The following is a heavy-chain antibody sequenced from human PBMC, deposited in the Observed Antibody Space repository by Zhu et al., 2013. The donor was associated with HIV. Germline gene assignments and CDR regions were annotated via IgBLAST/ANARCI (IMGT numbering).Heavy chain of an antibody. CDR2: INGDGSTT. Sequence: EVQLVESGGGLVQPGGSLRLSCAASGFAFSTYWMHWVRQAPGKGLVWVSRINGDGSTTSYADSVKGRFTISRDNAKNTLFLQMNSLRAEDTAVYYCARGIKSHYGVDVWGQGTTVTVSS. V-gene: IGHV3-74*01. CDR1: GFAFSTYW. CDR3: ARGIKSHYGVDV. J-gene: IGHJ6*02.